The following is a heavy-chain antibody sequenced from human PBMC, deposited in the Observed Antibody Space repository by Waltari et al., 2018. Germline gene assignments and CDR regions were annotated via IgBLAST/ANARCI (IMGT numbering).Heavy chain of an antibody. CDR2: IYHSGST. CDR1: GGSISSSNW. V-gene: IGHV4-4*02. CDR3: ARGGTTWIQLWLQSPFDY. D-gene: IGHD5-18*01. J-gene: IGHJ4*02. Sequence: QVQLQESGPGLVKPSGTLSLTCAVSGGSISSSNWWSWVRQPPGKGLEWIGEIYHSGSTNDNQSLKSRVTISVDKSKNQFSLKLSSVTAADTAVYYCARGGTTWIQLWLQSPFDYWGQGTLVTVSS.